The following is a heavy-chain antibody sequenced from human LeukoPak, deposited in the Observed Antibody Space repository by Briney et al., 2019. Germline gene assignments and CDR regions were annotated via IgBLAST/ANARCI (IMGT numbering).Heavy chain of an antibody. D-gene: IGHD1-26*01. V-gene: IGHV1-69*01. J-gene: IGHJ4*02. CDR1: GGTFSSYA. CDR3: ARDSSGSYPDFFDY. Sequence: SVKVSCKASGGTFSSYAISCVRQAPVQGLEWMGGIIPFLTTSIYAQRFQGRVTITADESTSTAYMELSSLRSEDTAVYYCARDSSGSYPDFFDYWGQGTLVTVSS. CDR2: IIPFLTTS.